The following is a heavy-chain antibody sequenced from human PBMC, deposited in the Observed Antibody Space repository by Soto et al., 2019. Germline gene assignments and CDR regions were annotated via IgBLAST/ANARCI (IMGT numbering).Heavy chain of an antibody. CDR2: IYYSGST. J-gene: IGHJ6*02. D-gene: IGHD3-10*01. V-gene: IGHV4-31*03. Sequence: ASETLSLTCTVSGGSISSGGYYWSWIRQHPGKGLEWIGYIYYSGSTYYNPSLKSRVTISVDTSKNQFSLKLSSVTAADTAVYYCAGTTYGSGSYSASYGMDVWGQGTTVTVSS. CDR3: AGTTYGSGSYSASYGMDV. CDR1: GGSISSGGYY.